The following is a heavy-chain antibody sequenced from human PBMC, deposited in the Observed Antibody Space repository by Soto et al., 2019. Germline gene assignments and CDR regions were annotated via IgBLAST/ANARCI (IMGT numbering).Heavy chain of an antibody. J-gene: IGHJ4*02. V-gene: IGHV3-23*01. D-gene: IGHD5-18*01. CDR2: ISGSGDGT. Sequence: PGGSLRLSCAASGFTFSSFTLSWVRQAPGKGLERVSAISGSGDGTDYADSVKGRFTISRDNSKNTLYLQMNSLRAEDTAVYYCAGPGYSSQDYWGQGALVTVSS. CDR3: AGPGYSSQDY. CDR1: GFTFSSFT.